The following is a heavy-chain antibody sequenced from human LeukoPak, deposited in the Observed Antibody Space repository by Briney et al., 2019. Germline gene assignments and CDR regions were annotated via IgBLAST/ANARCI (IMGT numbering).Heavy chain of an antibody. CDR3: ARGTRLQRPYYYYYYMDV. J-gene: IGHJ6*03. D-gene: IGHD5-24*01. Sequence: GASVKVSCKASGYTFTGYYMHWVRQAPGQGLEWMGWINPNSGGTNYAQKFQGRVTMTRDTSISTAYMELSRLRSDDTAVYYCARGTRLQRPYYYYYYMDVWGKGTTVTVSS. CDR1: GYTFTGYY. V-gene: IGHV1-2*02. CDR2: INPNSGGT.